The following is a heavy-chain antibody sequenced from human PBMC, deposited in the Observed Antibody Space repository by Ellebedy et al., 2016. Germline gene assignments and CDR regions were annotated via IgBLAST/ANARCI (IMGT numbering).Heavy chain of an antibody. D-gene: IGHD3-3*01. CDR3: ASLTIPGGSDS. Sequence: SETLSLAXTVSGGSISSYYWSWIRQPAGKGLEWIGRISTSGNTIYNPSLKSRVTMSVDTSKNHFSLEVRSVTAADTALYYCASLTIPGGSDSWGQGTLVTVSS. J-gene: IGHJ4*02. CDR1: GGSISSYY. CDR2: ISTSGNT. V-gene: IGHV4-4*07.